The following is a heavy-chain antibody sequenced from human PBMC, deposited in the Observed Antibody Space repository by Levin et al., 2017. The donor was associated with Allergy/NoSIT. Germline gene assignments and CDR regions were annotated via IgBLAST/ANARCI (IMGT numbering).Heavy chain of an antibody. V-gene: IGHV1-18*01. CDR3: ARLEVGAKGGFAT. CDR2: ISTDTGNR. Sequence: ASVKVSCKASGYTFRNYGISWVRQAPGRGLEWLGWISTDTGNRHYAQNLQGRVTMTTDTSTDTAHLELRSRRSDDTAIYYCARLEVGAKGGFATWGQGTPVTVSS. D-gene: IGHD3-16*01. CDR1: GYTFRNYG. J-gene: IGHJ5*02.